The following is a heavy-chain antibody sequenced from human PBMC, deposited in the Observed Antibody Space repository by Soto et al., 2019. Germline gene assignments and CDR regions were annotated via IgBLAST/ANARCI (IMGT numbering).Heavy chain of an antibody. V-gene: IGHV3-15*01. CDR2: IKSKTDGGTT. Sequence: LRLSCVVSGFTFSNVWMSWVRQAPGKGLEWVGRIKSKTDGGTTNYAAPVKGRFTISRDDSKNTLYLQMNSLKTEDTAVYFCSTAPISLWGQGTLVTVSS. CDR3: STAPISL. CDR1: GFTFSNVW. J-gene: IGHJ4*02.